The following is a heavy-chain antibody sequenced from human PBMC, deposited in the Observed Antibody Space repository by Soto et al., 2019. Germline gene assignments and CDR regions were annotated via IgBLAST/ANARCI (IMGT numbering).Heavy chain of an antibody. CDR3: AKDQGGDFWSGLIFRGGLIGTGYQKKYYYGMDV. Sequence: PGGSLRLSCAASGFTFSSYAMSWVRQAPGKGLEWVSAISGSGGSTYYADSVKGRFTISRDNSKNTLYLQMNSLRAEDTAVYYCAKDQGGDFWSGLIFRGGLIGTGYQKKYYYGMDVWGQGTTVTVSS. D-gene: IGHD3-3*01. V-gene: IGHV3-23*01. CDR2: ISGSGGST. J-gene: IGHJ6*02. CDR1: GFTFSSYA.